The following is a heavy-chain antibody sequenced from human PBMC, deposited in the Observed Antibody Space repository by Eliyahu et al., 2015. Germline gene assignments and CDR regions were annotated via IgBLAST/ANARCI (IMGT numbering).Heavy chain of an antibody. CDR3: FVTGDIDAFDI. Sequence: QVQLQESGPGLVKPSETLSLTXXXSGGSIXSYYXSWIRQPPGKGLEWIGYIYYSGSTNYNPSLKSRVTISVDTASGKPKSLGSGGSMVAKLKLKVFVTGDIDAFDIWGQGTMVTVSS. CDR1: GGSIXSYY. J-gene: IGHJ3*02. CDR2: IYYSGST. D-gene: IGHD3-16*01. V-gene: IGHV4-59*01.